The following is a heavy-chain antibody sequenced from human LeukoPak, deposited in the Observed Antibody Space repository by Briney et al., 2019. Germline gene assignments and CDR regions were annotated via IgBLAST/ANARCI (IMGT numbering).Heavy chain of an antibody. CDR2: INSDGSTT. CDR3: AKDDDSTSYYFDY. Sequence: GGSLRLSCAASGFTFSSYWMYWVRQAPGKGLVWVSRINSDGSTTSYADSVKGRFTISRDNAKNTLYLQMNSLRAEDTAVYYCAKDDDSTSYYFDYWGQGTLVTVSS. D-gene: IGHD2-2*01. V-gene: IGHV3-74*01. J-gene: IGHJ4*02. CDR1: GFTFSSYW.